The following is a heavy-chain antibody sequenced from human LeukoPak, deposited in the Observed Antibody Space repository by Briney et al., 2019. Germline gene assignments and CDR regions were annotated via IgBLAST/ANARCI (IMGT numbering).Heavy chain of an antibody. CDR2: IYSGGST. J-gene: IGHJ4*02. CDR3: ARELSSGSYGLDY. Sequence: GGSLRLSCAASGFTFSDYYMSWVRQAPGKGLEWVSVIYSGGSTYYADSVKGRFTISRDNSKNTLYLQMNSLRAEDTAVYYCARELSSGSYGLDYWGQGTLVTVSS. D-gene: IGHD1-26*01. V-gene: IGHV3-53*01. CDR1: GFTFSDYY.